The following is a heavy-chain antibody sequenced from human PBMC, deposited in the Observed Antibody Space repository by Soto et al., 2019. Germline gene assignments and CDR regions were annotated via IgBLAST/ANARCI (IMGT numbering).Heavy chain of an antibody. V-gene: IGHV3-23*01. D-gene: IGHD6-6*01. J-gene: IGHJ5*02. CDR1: GFTFSSYA. Sequence: PGGSLRLSCAASGFTFSSYAMSWVRQAPGKGLEWVSAISGSGGSTYYADSVKGRFTISRDDSKNTLYLQMNSLRAEDTAVYYCAKDKGLWGAARLYNWFDPWGQGTLVTVSS. CDR2: ISGSGGST. CDR3: AKDKGLWGAARLYNWFDP.